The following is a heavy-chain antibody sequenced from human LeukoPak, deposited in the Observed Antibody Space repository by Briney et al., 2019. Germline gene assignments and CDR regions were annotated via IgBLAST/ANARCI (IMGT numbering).Heavy chain of an antibody. CDR3: AKVPTSFYTASWGFDN. CDR1: GFTVSSNY. CDR2: ISGSESST. Sequence: GGSLRLSCAASGFTVSSNYMSWVRQAPGKGLEWVSAISGSESSTYYADSVRGRFTISRDNSKNALYLQMNSLRSEDTAVYYCAKVPTSFYTASWGFDNWGQGTLVTVSS. V-gene: IGHV3-23*01. D-gene: IGHD5-18*01. J-gene: IGHJ4*02.